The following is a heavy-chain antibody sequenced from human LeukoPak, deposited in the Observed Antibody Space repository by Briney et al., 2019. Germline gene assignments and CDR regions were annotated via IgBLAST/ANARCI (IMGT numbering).Heavy chain of an antibody. J-gene: IGHJ4*02. Sequence: PGGSLRLSCAASGFTFSSYSMNWVRQAPGKGLEWVSYISSSGTIYYADSVKGRFTISRDNAQNSLYLQMNSLRDDDTAVYYCARDQRFAFDYWGQGILVTVSS. CDR3: ARDQRFAFDY. CDR1: GFTFSSYS. V-gene: IGHV3-48*02. CDR2: ISSSGTI. D-gene: IGHD3-16*01.